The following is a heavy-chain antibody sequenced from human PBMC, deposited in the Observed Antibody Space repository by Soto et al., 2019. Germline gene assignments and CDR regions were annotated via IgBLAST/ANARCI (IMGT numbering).Heavy chain of an antibody. CDR1: GGSISSYY. D-gene: IGHD3-3*01. CDR3: ARDSTIFGVVPYYGMDV. V-gene: IGHV4-59*01. J-gene: IGHJ6*02. Sequence: NPSETLSLTCTVSGGSISSYYWSWIRQPPGKGLEWIGYIYYSGSTNYNPSLKSRVTISVGTSKNQFSLKLSSVTAADTAVYYCARDSTIFGVVPYYGMDVWGQGTTVTVSS. CDR2: IYYSGST.